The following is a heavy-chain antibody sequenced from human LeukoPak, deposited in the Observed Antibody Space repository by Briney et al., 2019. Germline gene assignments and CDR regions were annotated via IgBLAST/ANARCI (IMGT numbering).Heavy chain of an antibody. D-gene: IGHD3-22*01. CDR1: GYTFTSYY. V-gene: IGHV1-46*01. CDR3: ARRYYDSSGYSNNWFDP. J-gene: IGHJ5*02. Sequence: ASVKVSCKASGYTFTSYYMHWVRQAPGQGLEWMGIINPSGGSTSYAQKFQGRVTMTRDTSTSTVYMELSSLRSEDTAVYYCARRYYDSSGYSNNWFDPWGQGTLVTVSS. CDR2: INPSGGST.